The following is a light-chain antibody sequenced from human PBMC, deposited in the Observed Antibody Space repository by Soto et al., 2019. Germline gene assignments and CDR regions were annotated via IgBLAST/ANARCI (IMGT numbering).Light chain of an antibody. Sequence: DIPMTQSPSSLSASVGDRVTITCRASQSISSYLNWYQQKPGKAPKLLIYAASSLQSGVPSRFRGSGSETDFTLTISSLQPEDFATYYCQQSYSTLLTFGGGTKVEIK. J-gene: IGKJ4*01. V-gene: IGKV1-39*01. CDR3: QQSYSTLLT. CDR1: QSISSY. CDR2: AAS.